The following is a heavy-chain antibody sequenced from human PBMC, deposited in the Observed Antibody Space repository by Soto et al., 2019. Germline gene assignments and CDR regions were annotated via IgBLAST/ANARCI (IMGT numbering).Heavy chain of an antibody. Sequence: QVQLVQSGAEVKKPGSSVKVSCKASGGTFSSYTISWVRQAPGQGIEWMGRIIPILGIANYAQKFQGRVTITADESTSTAYMDLSSLRSEDTAVYYGARGGIAAAGTAFDIWGQGTMVTVSS. J-gene: IGHJ3*02. V-gene: IGHV1-69*02. D-gene: IGHD6-13*01. CDR2: IIPILGIA. CDR1: GGTFSSYT. CDR3: ARGGIAAAGTAFDI.